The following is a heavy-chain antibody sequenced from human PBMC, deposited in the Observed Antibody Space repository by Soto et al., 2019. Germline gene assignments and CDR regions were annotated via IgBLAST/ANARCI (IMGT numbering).Heavy chain of an antibody. V-gene: IGHV3-23*01. J-gene: IGHJ6*02. CDR1: GFTFNNYA. CDR2: ISGRGGST. CDR3: AKDSTVTTSLYSYYYGLDV. Sequence: EVHLLESGGGLVQPGGSLRLSCAASGFTFNNYAMSWVRQAPDKGLEWVSAISGRGGSTYYADSVKGRFTISRDDSKNTLFLQRNSLRAEDTAVYYCAKDSTVTTSLYSYYYGLDVWGQGTTVTVSS. D-gene: IGHD4-17*01.